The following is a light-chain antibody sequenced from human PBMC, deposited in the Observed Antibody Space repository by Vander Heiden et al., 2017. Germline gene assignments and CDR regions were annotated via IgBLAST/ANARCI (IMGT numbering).Light chain of an antibody. V-gene: IGLV1-36*01. CDR1: SSNIGNNA. CDR2: YDD. Sequence: QSVLPQPPSVSEAPRQRVTISCSGSSSNIGNNAVNWYQQLPGKAPKLLIYYDDLLPSGVSDRFSGSKSGTSASLAISGLQSEDEADYYCAAWDDSLHGPVFGGGTKLTVL. J-gene: IGLJ2*01. CDR3: AAWDDSLHGPV.